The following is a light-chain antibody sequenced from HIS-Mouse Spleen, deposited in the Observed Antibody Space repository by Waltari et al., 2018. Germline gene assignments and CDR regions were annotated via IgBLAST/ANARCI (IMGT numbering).Light chain of an antibody. Sequence: EIVMTQSPATLAASPGERATLSCRASQSVSSNLAWYQQKPGQAPSLLIYGASTRATGIPARFSGSGSGTEFTLTISSMQSEDFAVYYCQQYNNWWTFGQGTKVEIK. CDR1: QSVSSN. J-gene: IGKJ1*01. CDR3: QQYNNWWT. V-gene: IGKV3-15*01. CDR2: GAS.